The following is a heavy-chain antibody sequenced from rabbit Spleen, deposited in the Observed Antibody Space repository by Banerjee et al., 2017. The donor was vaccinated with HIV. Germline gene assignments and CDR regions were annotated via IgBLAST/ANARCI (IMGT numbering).Heavy chain of an antibody. J-gene: IGHJ4*01. CDR1: GFSFSSGYY. D-gene: IGHD1-1*01. Sequence: QEQLEESGGGLVKPEGSLTLTCKASGFSFSSGYYMCWVRQAPGKGLEWIACINTVTGKSVYASWAQGRFIMSRTSSTTVTLQMTSLTAADTATYFCARDLVAVIGWNFNLWGPGTLVTVS. CDR2: INTVTGKS. CDR3: ARDLVAVIGWNFNL. V-gene: IGHV1S45*01.